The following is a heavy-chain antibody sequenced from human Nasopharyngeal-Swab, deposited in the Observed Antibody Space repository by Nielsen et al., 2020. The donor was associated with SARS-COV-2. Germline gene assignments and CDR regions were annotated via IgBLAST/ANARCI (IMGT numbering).Heavy chain of an antibody. CDR1: GFTFSSYA. V-gene: IGHV3-64D*06. Sequence: GESLKISCSASGFTFSSYAMHWVRQAPGKGLEYVSAISSNGGSTHYADSVKGRFTISRDNSKNTLYLQMSSLRAEDTAVYYCVKDLSIAVAGLYYYYYMDVWGKGTTVTVSS. CDR2: ISSNGGST. D-gene: IGHD6-19*01. J-gene: IGHJ6*03. CDR3: VKDLSIAVAGLYYYYYMDV.